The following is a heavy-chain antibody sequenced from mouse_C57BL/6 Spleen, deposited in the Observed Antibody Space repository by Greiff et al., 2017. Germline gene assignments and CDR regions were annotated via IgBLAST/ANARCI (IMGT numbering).Heavy chain of an antibody. Sequence: VQLQQSGAELVRPGASVKLSCTASGFNIKDYYMHWVKQRPEQGLEWIGRIDPEDGDTEYAPKFQGRATMTADTSPNTAYLQLGSLASEDTAVYYCTTYYCGSRGCFDGWGAGTTVTVSS. CDR3: TTYYCGSRGCFDG. CDR2: IDPEDGDT. CDR1: GFNIKDYY. V-gene: IGHV14-1*01. D-gene: IGHD1-1*01. J-gene: IGHJ1*01.